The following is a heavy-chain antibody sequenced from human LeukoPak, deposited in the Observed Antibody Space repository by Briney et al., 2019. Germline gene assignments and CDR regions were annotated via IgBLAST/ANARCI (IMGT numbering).Heavy chain of an antibody. CDR2: IRYDGSNK. V-gene: IGHV3-30*02. CDR3: ARGGYSYGLGSGYFDY. J-gene: IGHJ4*02. D-gene: IGHD5-18*01. Sequence: PGGSLRLSCAASGFTFSSYGMHWVRQAPGKGLEWVAFIRYDGSNKYYADSVKGRFTISRDNSKNTLYLQMNSLRAEDTAVYYCARGGYSYGLGSGYFDYWGQGTLVTVSS. CDR1: GFTFSSYG.